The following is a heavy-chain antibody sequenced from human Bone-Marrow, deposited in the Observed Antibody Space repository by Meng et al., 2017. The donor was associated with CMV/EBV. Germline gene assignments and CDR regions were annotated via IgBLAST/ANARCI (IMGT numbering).Heavy chain of an antibody. J-gene: IGHJ6*02. D-gene: IGHD3-3*01. CDR1: GYTFTSYY. CDR3: ARLTPRITIFGVVISYYYYYGMDV. CDR2: INPSGGST. Sequence: ASVKVSCKASGYTFTSYYMHWVRQAPGQGLEWMGIINPSGGSTSYAQKFQGRVTMTRDTSTSTVYMELSSLRSEDTAVYYCARLTPRITIFGVVISYYYYYGMDVWGQGTTVTVSS. V-gene: IGHV1-46*01.